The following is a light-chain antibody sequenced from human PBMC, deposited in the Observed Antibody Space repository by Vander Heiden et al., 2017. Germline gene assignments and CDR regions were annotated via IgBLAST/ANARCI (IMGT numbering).Light chain of an antibody. Sequence: DIETTQSHSTLSASVGDRVTITCRASQSISSWLAWYQQEPGKAPKLLIYKASSLESGVPSRFSGSGSGTEFTLTIGSLQPDDFATYFCQHYNSYPWTFGQGTKVEIK. J-gene: IGKJ1*01. CDR1: QSISSW. V-gene: IGKV1-5*03. CDR3: QHYNSYPWT. CDR2: KAS.